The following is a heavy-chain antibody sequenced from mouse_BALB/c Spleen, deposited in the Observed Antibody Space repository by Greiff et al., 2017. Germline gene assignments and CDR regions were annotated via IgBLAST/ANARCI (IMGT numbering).Heavy chain of an antibody. V-gene: IGHV1-55*01. CDR2: IYPGSGST. Sequence: VQLQQPGAELVKPGTSVKLSCKASGYNFTSYWINWVKLRPGQGLEWIGDIYPGSGSTNYNEKFKSKATLTVDTSSSTAYMQLSSLASEDSALYYCARSGYYGSSYKDYWGQGTTLTVSS. CDR3: ARSGYYGSSYKDY. J-gene: IGHJ2*01. CDR1: GYNFTSYW. D-gene: IGHD1-1*01.